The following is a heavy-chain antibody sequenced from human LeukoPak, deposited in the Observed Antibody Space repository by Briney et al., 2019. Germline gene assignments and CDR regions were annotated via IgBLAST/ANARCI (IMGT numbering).Heavy chain of an antibody. CDR2: IKQDGSEK. CDR1: GFSFSTYW. V-gene: IGHV3-7*05. D-gene: IGHD2-15*01. CDR3: ARGRDNITCPHDY. J-gene: IGHJ4*02. Sequence: GGSLRLSCAASGFSFSTYWMSWVRQAPGKGLEWVANIKQDGSEKYYVDSVKGRFTISRDNAKRSLYLQMNSLRAEDTAVFYCARGRDNITCPHDYWGQGTLVTVSS.